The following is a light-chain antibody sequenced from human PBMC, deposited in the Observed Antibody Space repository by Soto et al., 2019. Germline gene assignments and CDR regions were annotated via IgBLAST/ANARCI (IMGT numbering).Light chain of an antibody. CDR3: LQHNSYPQT. J-gene: IGKJ1*01. CDR1: QGIRDA. V-gene: IGKV1-17*01. Sequence: DIQMTQSPSSLSASVGDRVTITCRASQGIRDALGWYQQKPGKAPKRLIYAASSLQSGVPSRFSSSGSGTEFPLTISRLQPEDFATYYCLQHNSYPQTFGQGTKVEIK. CDR2: AAS.